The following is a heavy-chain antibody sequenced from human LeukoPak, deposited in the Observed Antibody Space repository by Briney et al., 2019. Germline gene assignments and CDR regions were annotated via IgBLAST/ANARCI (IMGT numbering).Heavy chain of an antibody. Sequence: GGSLRLSCVGSGFIFSNYALIWVRQAPGKGLEWVSAISSAGAYYADSVRGRFIMSRDNSKNTLYLQMNSLRDEDTAIYYCARDPNGDYVGAFDFWGQGTVVTVSS. CDR1: GFIFSNYA. CDR2: ISSAGA. V-gene: IGHV3-23*01. CDR3: ARDPNGDYVGAFDF. D-gene: IGHD4-17*01. J-gene: IGHJ3*01.